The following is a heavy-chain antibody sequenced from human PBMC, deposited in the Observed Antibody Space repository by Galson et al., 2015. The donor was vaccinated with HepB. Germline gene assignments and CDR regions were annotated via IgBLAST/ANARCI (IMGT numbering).Heavy chain of an antibody. D-gene: IGHD2-21*02. J-gene: IGHJ4*02. CDR2: INSDGSST. CDR3: ARPSIVVVTNY. Sequence: SLRLSCAASGFTFSSYWMHWVRQAPGKGLVWVSRINSDGSSTSYADSVKGRFTISRDNAKNTLYLQMNSLRAEDTAVYYCARPSIVVVTNYWGQGTLVTVSS. V-gene: IGHV3-74*01. CDR1: GFTFSSYW.